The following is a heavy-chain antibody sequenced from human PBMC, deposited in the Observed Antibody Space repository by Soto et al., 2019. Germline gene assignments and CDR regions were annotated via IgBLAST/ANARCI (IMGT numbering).Heavy chain of an antibody. V-gene: IGHV4-4*02. Sequence: SETLSLTCAVSGGSISSSNWWSWVRQPPGKGLEWIGEIYHSGSTNYNPSLKSRVTISVDKSKNQFSLKLSSVTAADTAVYYCARGRGRRSWYRTFDYWGQGTLVTVSS. D-gene: IGHD6-13*01. CDR1: GGSISSSNW. J-gene: IGHJ4*02. CDR3: ARGRGRRSWYRTFDY. CDR2: IYHSGST.